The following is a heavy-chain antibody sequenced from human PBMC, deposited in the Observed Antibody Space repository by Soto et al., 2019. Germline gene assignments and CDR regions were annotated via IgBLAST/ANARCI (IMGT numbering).Heavy chain of an antibody. V-gene: IGHV4-39*01. CDR1: GVSITSTTHY. CDR3: ARLSYCFTDGCIFDS. Sequence: QLHLQESGPRLLKPSETLSLTCTVSGVSITSTTHYWAWIRQPPGKRLEWIGSVYYTGTTYSAASLTSHLTMSVDTSKNQFSLNVNSVTAADTALYYCARLSYCFTDGCIFDSWGQGILVTVSS. D-gene: IGHD2-8*02. J-gene: IGHJ4*02. CDR2: VYYTGTT.